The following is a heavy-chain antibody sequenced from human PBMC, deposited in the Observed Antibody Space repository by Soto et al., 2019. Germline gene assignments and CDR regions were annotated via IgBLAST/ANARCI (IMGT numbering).Heavy chain of an antibody. CDR1: GYTFTSYD. J-gene: IGHJ6*02. CDR2: MNPNSGNT. CDR3: ARGHVVVVPAAYYYGMDV. V-gene: IGHV1-8*01. D-gene: IGHD2-2*01. Sequence: WASVKVSCKASGYTFTSYDVNWVRQATGQGLEWMGWMNPNSGNTGYAQKFQGRVTMTRNTSISTAYMELSSLRSEDTAVYYCARGHVVVVPAAYYYGMDVWGQGTTVTVSS.